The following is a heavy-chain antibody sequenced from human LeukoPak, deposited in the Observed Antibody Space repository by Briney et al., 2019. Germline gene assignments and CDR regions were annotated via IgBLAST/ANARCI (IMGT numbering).Heavy chain of an antibody. CDR1: GFAFDDHG. V-gene: IGHV3-23*01. CDR3: ARSNTAMVFFDY. CDR2: ISGSGGST. Sequence: GGSLRLSCSASGFAFDDHGMSWVRQAPGKGLEWVSAISGSGGSTYYADSVKGRFTISRDNSKNTLYLQMNSLRAEDTAVYYCARSNTAMVFFDYWGQGTLVTVSS. J-gene: IGHJ4*02. D-gene: IGHD5-18*01.